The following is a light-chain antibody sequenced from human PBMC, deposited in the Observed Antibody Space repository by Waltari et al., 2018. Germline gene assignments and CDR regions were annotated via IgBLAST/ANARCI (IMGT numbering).Light chain of an antibody. CDR1: SRDVGNSKR. CDR2: AVS. J-gene: IGLJ2*01. Sequence: QSALPPPASVSGSPGQSITIPCTGTSRDVGNSKRVSWYQQHPGKAPKLMIYAVSKRPSGVSDRFSGSKSGDMASLTISGLQPEDEAEYFCSSYAGSSKGVFGGGTKVTVL. V-gene: IGLV2-23*02. CDR3: SSYAGSSKGV.